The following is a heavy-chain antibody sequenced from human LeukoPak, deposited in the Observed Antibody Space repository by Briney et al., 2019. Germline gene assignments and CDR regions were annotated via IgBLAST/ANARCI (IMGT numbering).Heavy chain of an antibody. J-gene: IGHJ3*02. Sequence: PSETLSLTCTVSGGSISSSCYYWVWLRQPPGMGLEWFGSIYYSGSTYSNPSLRVRVSVSVATSKFHLSLKLVTVTAAAPAVCYCERRLRDAFDIWGQGTMVTVSS. CDR1: GGSISSSCYY. V-gene: IGHV4-39*02. CDR2: IYYSGST. CDR3: ERRLRDAFDI. D-gene: IGHD3-10*01.